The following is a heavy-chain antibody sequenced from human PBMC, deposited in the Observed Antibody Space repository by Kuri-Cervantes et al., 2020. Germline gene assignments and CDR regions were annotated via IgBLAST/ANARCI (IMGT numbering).Heavy chain of an antibody. V-gene: IGHV3-30*02. CDR1: GLTFSTYA. J-gene: IGHJ4*02. CDR2: IRYDGSNK. CDR3: ARVPPNWNYRGFDY. Sequence: GGSLRPSFAASGLTFSTYAMHWVRQAPGKGLEWVAFIRYDGSNKFYADSVRGRFTISRDNSKNTLHLQMNSLRGEDTAVYYCARVPPNWNYRGFDYWGQGTLVTVSS. D-gene: IGHD1-7*01.